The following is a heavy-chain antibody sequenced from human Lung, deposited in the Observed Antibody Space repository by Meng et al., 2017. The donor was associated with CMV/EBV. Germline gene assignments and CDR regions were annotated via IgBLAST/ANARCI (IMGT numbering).Heavy chain of an antibody. Sequence: CAASGFTFSSYTMHWVRQAPGKGLEWVAVISYDGSNKYYADSVKGRFTISRDNSKNTLYLQMNSLRAEDTAVYYCARKDIVATMDYWGQGTLVTVSS. J-gene: IGHJ4*02. CDR3: ARKDIVATMDY. CDR2: ISYDGSNK. CDR1: GFTFSSYT. V-gene: IGHV3-30*04. D-gene: IGHD5-12*01.